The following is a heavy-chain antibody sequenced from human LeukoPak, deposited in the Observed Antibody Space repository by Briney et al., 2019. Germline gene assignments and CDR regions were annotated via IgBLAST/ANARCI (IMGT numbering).Heavy chain of an antibody. V-gene: IGHV1-2*02. Sequence: AASVKVSCKASGYTFTGYYMHWVRQAPGQGLEWMGWINPNSGGTNYAQKFQGRVTMTRDTSISTAYMELSRLRFDDTAVYYCAVIKYGDYDLYAFDIWGQGTMVTVSS. D-gene: IGHD4-17*01. CDR1: GYTFTGYY. J-gene: IGHJ3*02. CDR2: INPNSGGT. CDR3: AVIKYGDYDLYAFDI.